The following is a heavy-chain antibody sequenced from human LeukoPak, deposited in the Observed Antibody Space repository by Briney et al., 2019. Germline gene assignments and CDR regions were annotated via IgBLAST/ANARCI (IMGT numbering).Heavy chain of an antibody. Sequence: SETLSLTCTVSGGSISSSSYYWGWIRQPPGKGLEWIGSIYYSGSTYYNPSLKSRVTISVDTSKNQFSLKLSSVTTADTAVYYCARGRRTYLRSAFDIWGQGTMVTVSS. V-gene: IGHV4-39*07. CDR1: GGSISSSSYY. J-gene: IGHJ3*02. D-gene: IGHD3-16*01. CDR2: IYYSGST. CDR3: ARGRRTYLRSAFDI.